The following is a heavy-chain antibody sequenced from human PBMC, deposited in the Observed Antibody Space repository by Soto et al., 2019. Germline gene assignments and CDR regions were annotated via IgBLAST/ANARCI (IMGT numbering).Heavy chain of an antibody. CDR2: ISSDGSNN. CDR3: TRWLGGPAGTSANFDY. V-gene: IGHV3-30-3*01. J-gene: IGHJ4*02. Sequence: GGSLRLSCAASGFTFNNYAMTWVRQAPGKGLEWVGFISSDGSNNNYADSVKGRFTISRDNSRNTLYLQMVGLRAEDTAVYYCTRWLGGPAGTSANFDYWGQGTLVTVSS. CDR1: GFTFNNYA. D-gene: IGHD3-10*01.